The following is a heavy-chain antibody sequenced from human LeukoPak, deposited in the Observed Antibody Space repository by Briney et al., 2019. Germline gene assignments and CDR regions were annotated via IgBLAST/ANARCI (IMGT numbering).Heavy chain of an antibody. D-gene: IGHD6-13*01. V-gene: IGHV4-39*07. CDR1: GGSISSSSYY. CDR3: ARTGIAAAGTFDY. CDR2: IYYSGST. J-gene: IGHJ4*02. Sequence: PSETLSLTCTVSGGSISSSSYYWGWIRQPPGKGLEWIGSIYYSGSTYYNPSLKSRVTISVDTSKNQFSLKLSSVTAADTAVYYCARTGIAAAGTFDYWGQGTLVTVSS.